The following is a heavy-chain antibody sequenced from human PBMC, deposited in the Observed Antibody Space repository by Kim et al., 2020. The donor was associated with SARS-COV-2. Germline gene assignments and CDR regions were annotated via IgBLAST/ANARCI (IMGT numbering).Heavy chain of an antibody. J-gene: IGHJ4*02. CDR1: GFTFSSYA. V-gene: IGHV3-23*01. CDR2: ISGSGGST. D-gene: IGHD3-9*01. CDR3: AKFGGYSYYDILTGSYFDY. Sequence: GGSLRLSCAASGFTFSSYAMSWVRQAPGKGLEWVSAISGSGGSTYYADSVKGRFTISRDNSKNTLYLQMNSLRAEDTAVYYCAKFGGYSYYDILTGSYFDYWGQGTLVTVSS.